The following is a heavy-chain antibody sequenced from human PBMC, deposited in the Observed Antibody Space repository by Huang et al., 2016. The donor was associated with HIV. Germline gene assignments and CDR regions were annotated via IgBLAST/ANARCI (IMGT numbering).Heavy chain of an antibody. D-gene: IGHD6-13*01. J-gene: IGHJ5*01. CDR1: GFSILIYY. V-gene: IGHV1-46*03. CDR2: VNPSGGGA. Sequence: QVQLVQSGAEVKKPGASVTISCKASGFSILIYYIHWVRQAPGQGLEWMGIVNPSGGGADYAQKVKSRVTMTRDTSTRTLYMELSSRRSEDTAVYYCAGEGITPSGTEVSGFDFWGQGTPVSVSS. CDR3: AGEGITPSGTEVSGFDF.